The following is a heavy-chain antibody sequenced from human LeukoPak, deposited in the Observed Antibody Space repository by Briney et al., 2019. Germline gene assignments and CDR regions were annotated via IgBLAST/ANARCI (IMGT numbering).Heavy chain of an antibody. CDR3: AREGRNREWFDP. V-gene: IGHV1-46*01. J-gene: IGHJ5*02. CDR2: INPSGGST. Sequence: ASVKVSCKASGYTFTSYSMHWVRQAPGQGLEWMGIINPSGGSTSYAQKFQGRVTMTRDTSTSTVYMELSSLRSEDTAVYYCAREGRNREWFDPWGQGTLVTVSS. CDR1: GYTFTSYS.